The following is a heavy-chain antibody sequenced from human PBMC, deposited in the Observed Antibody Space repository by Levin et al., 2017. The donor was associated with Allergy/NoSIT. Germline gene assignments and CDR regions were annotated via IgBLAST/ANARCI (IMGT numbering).Heavy chain of an antibody. D-gene: IGHD6-13*01. Sequence: GGSLRLSCAASGFTFSSYAMSWVRQAPGKGLEWVSAISGSGGSTYYADSVKGRFTISRDNSKNTLYLQMNSLRAEDTAVYYCAKDREGSSWYLDSYYYYGMDVWGQGTTVTVSS. CDR2: ISGSGGST. CDR3: AKDREGSSWYLDSYYYYGMDV. CDR1: GFTFSSYA. J-gene: IGHJ6*02. V-gene: IGHV3-23*01.